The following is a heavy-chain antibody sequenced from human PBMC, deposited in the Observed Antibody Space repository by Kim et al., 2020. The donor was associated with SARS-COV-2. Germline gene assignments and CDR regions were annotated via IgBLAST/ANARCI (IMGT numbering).Heavy chain of an antibody. CDR2: INHSGST. V-gene: IGHV4-34*01. CDR1: GGSFSGYY. D-gene: IGHD2-2*02. CDR3: ARGGFHCSSTSCYTGAYYFDY. Sequence: SETLSLTCAVYGGSFSGYYWSWIRQPPGKGLEWIGEINHSGSTNYNPSLKSRVTISVDTSKNQFSLKLSSVTAADTAVYYCARGGFHCSSTSCYTGAYYFDYWGQGTLVTVSS. J-gene: IGHJ4*02.